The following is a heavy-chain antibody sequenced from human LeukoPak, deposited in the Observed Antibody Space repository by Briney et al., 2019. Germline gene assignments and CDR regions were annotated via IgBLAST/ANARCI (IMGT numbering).Heavy chain of an antibody. V-gene: IGHV3-30*18. D-gene: IGHD6-13*01. CDR3: AKDWEIAAAGPNWFDP. CDR2: ISYDGSNK. J-gene: IGHJ5*02. CDR1: GFTFSSYG. Sequence: PGRSLRLSCAASGFTFSSYGMHWVRQAPGKGLEWVAVISYDGSNKYYADSVKGRFTISRDNSKNTLYLQMNSLRAEDTAVYYCAKDWEIAAAGPNWFDPWGQGTLVTVSS.